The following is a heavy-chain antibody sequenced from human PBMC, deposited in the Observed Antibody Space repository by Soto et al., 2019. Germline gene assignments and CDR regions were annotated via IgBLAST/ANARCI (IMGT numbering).Heavy chain of an antibody. Sequence: QVQLQESGPGLVQPSQTLSLTCTVSGGSISSGDCYWSWIRQPPGKGLEWIGYIYFSGSTYYNPSLKSRVTXXVXTXTNQFSLKLSSVTAADTAVYYCARVDSGSGSYYGDYWGQGTLVTVSS. J-gene: IGHJ4*02. CDR3: ARVDSGSGSYYGDY. CDR1: GGSISSGDCY. CDR2: IYFSGST. D-gene: IGHD3-10*01. V-gene: IGHV4-30-4*01.